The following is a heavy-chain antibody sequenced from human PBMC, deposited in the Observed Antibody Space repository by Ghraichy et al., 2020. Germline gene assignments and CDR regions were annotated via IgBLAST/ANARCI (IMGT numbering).Heavy chain of an antibody. V-gene: IGHV4-59*08. D-gene: IGHD3-9*01. CDR1: GGSISSYY. J-gene: IGHJ6*02. CDR3: ARQGIRSNPPTGWLSVTDYYYGMDV. CDR2: IYYSGST. Sequence: SETLSLTCTVSGGSISSYYWSWIRQPPGKGLEWIGYIYYSGSTNYNPSLKSRVTISVDTSKNQFSLKLSSVTAADTAVYYCARQGIRSNPPTGWLSVTDYYYGMDVWGQGTTVTVSS.